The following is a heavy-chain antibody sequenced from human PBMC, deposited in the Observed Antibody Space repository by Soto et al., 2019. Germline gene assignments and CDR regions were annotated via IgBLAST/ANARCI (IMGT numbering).Heavy chain of an antibody. V-gene: IGHV3-30*18. J-gene: IGHJ4*02. D-gene: IGHD3-9*01. CDR1: GFTFSSYG. CDR3: AKGANGILTGYLVY. Sequence: PGGSLRLSCAASGFTFSSYGMHWVRQAPGKGLEWVAVISYDGSNKYYADSVKGRFTISRDNSKNTLYLQMNSLRAEDTAVYYCAKGANGILTGYLVYWGQGTLVTVS. CDR2: ISYDGSNK.